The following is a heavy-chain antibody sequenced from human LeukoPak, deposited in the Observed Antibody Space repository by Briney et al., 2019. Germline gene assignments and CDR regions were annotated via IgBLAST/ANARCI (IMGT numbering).Heavy chain of an antibody. CDR1: GGSFSGYY. J-gene: IGHJ5*02. CDR2: INHSGST. D-gene: IGHD3-3*01. CDR3: ARMRNRAIFRWFDP. Sequence: PSETLSLTCAVYGGSFSGYYWSWIRQPPGKGLEWIGEINHSGSTNYNPSLKSRVTISVDTSKNQFSLKLSSVTAADTAVYYCARMRNRAIFRWFDPWGQGTLVTVSS. V-gene: IGHV4-34*01.